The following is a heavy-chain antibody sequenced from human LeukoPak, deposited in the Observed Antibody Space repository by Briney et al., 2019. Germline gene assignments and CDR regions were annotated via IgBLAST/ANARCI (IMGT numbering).Heavy chain of an antibody. V-gene: IGHV4-59*08. J-gene: IGHJ4*02. D-gene: IGHD2-2*01. Sequence: SETLSLTCSVSGGSISSYYGSWLRQPPGKGLEGIGYIYYSGSTNYTPSLKSRVTISVDTSKNQFSLKLSSVTAADTAVYYCARQSVVPAATNIFDYWGQGTLVTVSS. CDR2: IYYSGST. CDR3: ARQSVVPAATNIFDY. CDR1: GGSISSYY.